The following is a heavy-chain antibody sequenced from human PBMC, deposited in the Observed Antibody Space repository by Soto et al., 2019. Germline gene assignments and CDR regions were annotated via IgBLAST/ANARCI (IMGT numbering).Heavy chain of an antibody. CDR2: IYHSGST. V-gene: IGHV4-30-2*01. Sequence: SETLSLTGAVSGGSISSGGYSWSWLRQPPGKGLEWIGYIYHSGSTYYNPSLKSRVTISVDRSKNQFSLKLSSVTAADTAVYYCARRTVHYYDSSGYNKWFDPCGQGTLVAVCS. D-gene: IGHD3-22*01. J-gene: IGHJ5*02. CDR3: ARRTVHYYDSSGYNKWFDP. CDR1: GGSISSGGYS.